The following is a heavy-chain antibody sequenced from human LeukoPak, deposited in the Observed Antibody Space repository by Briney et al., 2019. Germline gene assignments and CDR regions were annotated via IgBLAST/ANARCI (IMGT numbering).Heavy chain of an antibody. V-gene: IGHV4-61*08. D-gene: IGHD6-19*01. CDR1: GGSISSGGYY. CDR2: IYYSGST. J-gene: IGHJ4*02. Sequence: SETLSLTCTVSGGSISSGGYYWSWIRQPPGKGLEWIGYIYYSGSTNYNPSLKSRVTISVDTSKNQFSLKLSSVTAADTAVYYCARDTSSGWYRYFDYWGQGTLVTVSS. CDR3: ARDTSSGWYRYFDY.